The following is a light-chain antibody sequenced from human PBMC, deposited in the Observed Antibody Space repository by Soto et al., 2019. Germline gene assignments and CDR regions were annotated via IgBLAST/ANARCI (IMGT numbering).Light chain of an antibody. CDR1: HSDVGSYNL. CDR3: CSYAGSTTQTYV. V-gene: IGLV2-23*02. CDR2: EVS. J-gene: IGLJ1*01. Sequence: QSVLTQPASVSGSPGQSITISCTGTHSDVGSYNLVSWYQQYPGKAPKVIIYEVSERPSGVSDRFSGSKSGNTASLMISGLQAEDEADYYCCSYAGSTTQTYVFGSGTKVTVL.